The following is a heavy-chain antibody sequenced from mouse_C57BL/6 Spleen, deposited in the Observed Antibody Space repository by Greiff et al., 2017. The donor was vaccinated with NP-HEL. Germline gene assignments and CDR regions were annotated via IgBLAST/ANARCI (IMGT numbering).Heavy chain of an antibody. CDR1: GYSFTSYY. CDR2: IYPGSGNT. J-gene: IGHJ2*01. D-gene: IGHD1-1*01. V-gene: IGHV1-66*01. CDR3: ARGTTGYFDY. Sequence: QVQLQQSGPELVKPGASVKISCKASGYSFTSYYIHWVKPRPGQGLEWIGWIYPGSGNTKYNEKFKGKATLTADTSSSTAYMQLSSLTSEDSAVYYGARGTTGYFDYWGKGTTLTVAS.